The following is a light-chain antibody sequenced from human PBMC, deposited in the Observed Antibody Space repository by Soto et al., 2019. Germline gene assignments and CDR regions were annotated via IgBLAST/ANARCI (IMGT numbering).Light chain of an antibody. V-gene: IGKV3-20*01. CDR3: QQYGGSPYT. J-gene: IGKJ2*01. Sequence: EIVLTQSPATLSLSPGERATISCRASQSVRSNYLAWYQQKPGQAPRLLIYGASSRATGIPDRFSGTGSGTDFTLTISRLEPEDFAVYYCQQYGGSPYTFGQGTKLEIK. CDR1: QSVRSNY. CDR2: GAS.